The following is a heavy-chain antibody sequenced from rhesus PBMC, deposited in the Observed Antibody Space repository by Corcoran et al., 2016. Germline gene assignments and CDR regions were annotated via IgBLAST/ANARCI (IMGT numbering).Heavy chain of an antibody. J-gene: IGHJ5-1*01. CDR3: ARDRYNLSNV. Sequence: QVQLQESGPGLVKPSETLSLTCAVSGASISSYWWSWIRQPPGKGLEWIGEINGNSGSAYYNPSRKSRVSISTDASKNQFSLKLNCVTAADTAVYYCARDRYNLSNVWGPGVLVTVSS. CDR2: INGNSGSA. V-gene: IGHV4-80*01. CDR1: GASISSYW. D-gene: IGHD3-3*01.